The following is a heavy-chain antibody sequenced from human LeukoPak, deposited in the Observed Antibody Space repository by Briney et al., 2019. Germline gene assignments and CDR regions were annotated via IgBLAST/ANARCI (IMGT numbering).Heavy chain of an antibody. CDR1: GYTLTELS. V-gene: IGHV3-21*01. CDR3: ARDLEGIAVAGYYFDY. J-gene: IGHJ4*02. D-gene: IGHD6-19*01. Sequence: GAPVKVSCKVSGYTLTELSMHWVRQAPGKGLEWVSSISSSSSYIYYADSVKGRFTISRDNAKNSLYLQMNSLRAEDTAVYYCARDLEGIAVAGYYFDYWGQGTLVTVSS. CDR2: ISSSSSYI.